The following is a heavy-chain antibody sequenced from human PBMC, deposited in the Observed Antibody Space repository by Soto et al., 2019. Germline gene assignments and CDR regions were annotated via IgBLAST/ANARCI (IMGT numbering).Heavy chain of an antibody. D-gene: IGHD2-2*01. Sequence: PGGSLRLSCETSGFTFGNYGMGWVRQAPGKGLYWVSGISSSSRRTYYADSVKGRFIISRDNSKNTLYLQMNSLRAEDSAVYYCAKDRGCSSATCYRADWGQGTLVTVSS. V-gene: IGHV3-23*01. CDR1: GFTFGNYG. CDR2: ISSSSRRT. CDR3: AKDRGCSSATCYRAD. J-gene: IGHJ4*02.